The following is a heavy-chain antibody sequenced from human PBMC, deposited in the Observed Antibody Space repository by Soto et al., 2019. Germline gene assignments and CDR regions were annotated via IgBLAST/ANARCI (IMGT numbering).Heavy chain of an antibody. Sequence: EVQLLESGGGLVQPGGSLRLSCAASGFTFNSYAMSWVRQAPGKGLEWVSGISGSGGTIYYADSVKGRFTLSRDNPKSTLYLQMNSLRAEDTALYYCARAGYCSSSSCIVDYWGQGTLVTVSS. J-gene: IGHJ4*02. V-gene: IGHV3-23*01. D-gene: IGHD2-2*01. CDR1: GFTFNSYA. CDR3: ARAGYCSSSSCIVDY. CDR2: ISGSGGTI.